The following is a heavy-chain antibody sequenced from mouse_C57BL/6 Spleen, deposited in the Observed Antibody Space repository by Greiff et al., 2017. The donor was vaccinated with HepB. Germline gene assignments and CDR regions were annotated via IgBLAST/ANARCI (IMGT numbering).Heavy chain of an antibody. V-gene: IGHV5-17*01. CDR2: ISSGSSTI. CDR1: GFTFSDYG. D-gene: IGHD1-1*01. CDR3: ARDYGSSYIDY. J-gene: IGHJ2*01. Sequence: EVKLMESGGGLVKPGGSLKLSCAASGFTFSDYGMHWVRQAPEKGLEWVAYISSGSSTIYYADTVKGRFTISRDNAKNTLFLQMTSLRSEDTAMYYCARDYGSSYIDYWGQSTTLTVSS.